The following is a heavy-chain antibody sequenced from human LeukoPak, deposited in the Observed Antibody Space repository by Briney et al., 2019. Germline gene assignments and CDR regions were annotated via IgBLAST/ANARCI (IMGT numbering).Heavy chain of an antibody. D-gene: IGHD3-22*01. Sequence: GGSLRLSCATSGFTFSSYFMTWVRPAPGKGLEFDPGISGSGGDTLYADSVRGQFTISRDNSKSTLYLQMNSLRAEDTAVYYCAKVPPHDDSGYSNPYWGQGTLVT. J-gene: IGHJ4*02. CDR3: AKVPPHDDSGYSNPY. CDR2: ISGSGGDT. CDR1: GFTFSSYF. V-gene: IGHV3-23*01.